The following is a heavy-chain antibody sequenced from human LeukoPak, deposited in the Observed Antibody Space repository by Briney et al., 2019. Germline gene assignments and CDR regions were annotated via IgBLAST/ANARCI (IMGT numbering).Heavy chain of an antibody. J-gene: IGHJ6*04. CDR1: GFTFSSYS. V-gene: IGHV3-48*01. D-gene: IGHD3-10*02. CDR3: AELGITMIGGV. CDR2: ISSLSGTI. Sequence: GGSLRLSCAASGFTFSSYSMNWVRQAPGEGLEWVSYISSLSGTIYYADSVKGRFTISRDNAKNSLYLQMDSLRAEDTAVYYCAELGITMIGGVWGKGTTVTISS.